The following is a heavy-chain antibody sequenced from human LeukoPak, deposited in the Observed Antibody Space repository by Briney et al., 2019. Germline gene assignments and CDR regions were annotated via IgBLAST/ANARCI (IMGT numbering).Heavy chain of an antibody. CDR3: ARLGYPSLRYFDWWIDP. V-gene: IGHV4-61*05. CDR1: GGSISGSSYY. J-gene: IGHJ5*02. CDR2: IYYSGST. Sequence: SETLSLTCTVSGGSISGSSYYWGWIRQPPGKGLEWIGYIYYSGSTNYNPSLKSRVTISVDTSKNQFSLKLSSVTAADTAVYYCARLGYPSLRYFDWWIDPWGQGTLVTVSS. D-gene: IGHD3-9*01.